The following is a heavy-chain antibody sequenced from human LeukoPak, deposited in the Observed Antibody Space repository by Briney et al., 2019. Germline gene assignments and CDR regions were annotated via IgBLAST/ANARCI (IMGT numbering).Heavy chain of an antibody. CDR3: AAFDI. Sequence: PGGSLRLSCAASGFTFSSYAMSWVRQAPGKGPEWVSAISGIGDRLYYADSVKGRFTISRDNSKNTLNLQMDGLRAEDTAVYYCAAFDIWGQGTMVTVSS. CDR1: GFTFSSYA. CDR2: ISGIGDRL. V-gene: IGHV3-23*01. J-gene: IGHJ3*02.